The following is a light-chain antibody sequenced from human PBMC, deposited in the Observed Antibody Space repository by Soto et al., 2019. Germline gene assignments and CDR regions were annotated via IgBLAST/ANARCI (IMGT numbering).Light chain of an antibody. CDR3: SAYTSIIADV. J-gene: IGLJ2*01. Sequence: QSALTQPASVSGSPGQSITISCTGTSNDIGPYNYVSWYQQHPAKAPKLLIYDVVYRPSGVSDRFSGSKSGSTASLTISGLQAEDEADYYCSAYTSIIADVFGGGTKHTVL. V-gene: IGLV2-14*03. CDR2: DVV. CDR1: SNDIGPYNY.